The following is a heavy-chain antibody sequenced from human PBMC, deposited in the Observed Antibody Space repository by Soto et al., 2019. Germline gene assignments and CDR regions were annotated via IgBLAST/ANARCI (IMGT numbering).Heavy chain of an antibody. Sequence: QVQLVQSGAEVKKPGSSVKVSCKASGGTFSTYVISWVQQAAGQGLEWMGRVIPMSGSSNYAQKFQGRVTITADKDTSIAYMEVRSLRSEDTAVYYCARGRPRSGPPFYYYGLDVWGQGTTVIVSS. V-gene: IGHV1-69*06. CDR3: ARGRPRSGPPFYYYGLDV. D-gene: IGHD1-26*01. CDR2: VIPMSGSS. J-gene: IGHJ6*02. CDR1: GGTFSTYV.